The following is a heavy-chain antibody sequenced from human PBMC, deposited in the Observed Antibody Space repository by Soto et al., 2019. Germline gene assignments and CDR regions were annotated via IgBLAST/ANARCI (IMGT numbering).Heavy chain of an antibody. D-gene: IGHD5-12*01. CDR3: ARDRGYNGYSFDY. CDR1: GGTFRNYA. V-gene: IGHV1-69*01. CDR2: VIPIFGTT. J-gene: IGHJ4*02. Sequence: QVQLVQSGAEVKKPGSSVKVSCKASGGTFRNYAISWVRQAPGQGLEWMGGVIPIFGTTKYAQKFQGRVTMTADESTGTAYMELSSLKSEDSAVYYCARDRGYNGYSFDYWGQGTLVAVSS.